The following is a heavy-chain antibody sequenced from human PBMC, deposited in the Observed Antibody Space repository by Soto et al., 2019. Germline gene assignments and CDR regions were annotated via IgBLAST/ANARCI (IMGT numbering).Heavy chain of an antibody. CDR1: GFTFSGYW. CDR2: IKHDGSEK. Sequence: EVQLVESGGGLVQPGGSLRLSCAASGFTFSGYWMTWVRQAPGKGLEWVGNIKHDGSEKNYVDSVKGRFTFSRDNAKNSLYLQMNSLRVEDTAVYYCARGGSDLDAWGQGTLVTVSS. V-gene: IGHV3-7*05. J-gene: IGHJ5*02. CDR3: ARGGSDLDA. D-gene: IGHD3-10*01.